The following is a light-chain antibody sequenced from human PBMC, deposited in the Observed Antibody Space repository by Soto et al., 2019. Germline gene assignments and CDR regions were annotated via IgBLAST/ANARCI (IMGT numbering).Light chain of an antibody. CDR3: SSYTSISTNV. Sequence: QSVLTQPASVSGSPGQSITISCTGTSSDVGGYNLVSWYQQHPDKAPKLMIYDVTNRPSGVSNRFSGSKSGNTASLTISGLQAEDEADYYCSSYTSISTNVFGTGTKVTVL. CDR1: SSDVGGYNL. CDR2: DVT. J-gene: IGLJ1*01. V-gene: IGLV2-14*01.